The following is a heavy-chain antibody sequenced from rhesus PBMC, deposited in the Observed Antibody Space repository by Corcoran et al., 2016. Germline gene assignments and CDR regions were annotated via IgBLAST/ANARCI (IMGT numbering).Heavy chain of an antibody. D-gene: IGHD5-42*01. CDR3: ARVGYSGYNDAFDF. V-gene: IGHV4-165*01. CDR2: ISGSSGST. Sequence: QVQLQESGPGLVKPSETLSLTCAVSGGSFSGYYWGWIRQPPGKGLEWIGYISGSSGSTDYNPSLKSRVTISTATSKNQFSLKLSSVTAADTAVYYCARVGYSGYNDAFDFWGQGLRVTVSS. CDR1: GGSFSGYY. J-gene: IGHJ3*01.